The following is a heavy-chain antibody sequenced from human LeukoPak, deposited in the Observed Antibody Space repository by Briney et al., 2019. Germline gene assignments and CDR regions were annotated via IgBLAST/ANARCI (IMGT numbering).Heavy chain of an antibody. V-gene: IGHV4-39*01. Sequence: SETLSLTCTVSAGSIISSSKFWGWIRQSPGKGLEWIGSIYYSGSTYYNPSLKSRVTILVDTSKNQFSLRLTSVTAADTAVYYCARHYPYYYDSSGYYGDAFDIWGQGTMVTVSS. CDR2: IYYSGST. CDR3: ARHYPYYYDSSGYYGDAFDI. D-gene: IGHD3-22*01. CDR1: AGSIISSSKF. J-gene: IGHJ3*02.